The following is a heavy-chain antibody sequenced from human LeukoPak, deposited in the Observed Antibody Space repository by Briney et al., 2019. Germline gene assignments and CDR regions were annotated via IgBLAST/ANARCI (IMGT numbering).Heavy chain of an antibody. Sequence: GGSLRLSCTASGFTFGNHGMHWVRQSPGKGLEWVAVIWYDGSNKYYADSVKGRFTISRDNSKNTLYLQMNSLRAEDTAVYYCIGYSGYDSFDYWGQGTLVTVSS. CDR3: IGYSGYDSFDY. V-gene: IGHV3-30*02. CDR1: GFTFGNHG. D-gene: IGHD5-12*01. CDR2: IWYDGSNK. J-gene: IGHJ4*02.